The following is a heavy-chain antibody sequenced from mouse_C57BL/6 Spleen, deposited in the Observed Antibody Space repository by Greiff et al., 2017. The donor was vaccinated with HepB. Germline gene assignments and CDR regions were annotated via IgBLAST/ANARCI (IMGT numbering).Heavy chain of an antibody. CDR3: ARSVPFAY. D-gene: IGHD5-1*01. V-gene: IGHV1-82*01. CDR2: IYPGDGDT. J-gene: IGHJ3*01. Sequence: VQLQESGPELVKPGASVKISCKASGYAFSSSWMNWVKQRPGKGLEWIGRIYPGDGDTNYNGKFKGKATLTADQSSSTAYMQLSSLTSEDSAVYFCARSVPFAYWGQGTLVTVSA. CDR1: GYAFSSSW.